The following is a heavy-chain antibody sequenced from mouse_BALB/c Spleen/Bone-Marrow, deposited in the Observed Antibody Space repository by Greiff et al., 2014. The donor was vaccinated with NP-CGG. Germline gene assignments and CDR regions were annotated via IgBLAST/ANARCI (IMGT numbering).Heavy chain of an antibody. D-gene: IGHD1-1*02. CDR2: ISDGGIYT. Sequence: VQLKESGGGLVKPGGSLKLSCTASGFTFSDYYMYWVRQTPEKRLEWVATISDGGIYTYYPDSVKGRFTISRDNAKNNLYLQMSSLKSEDTAMYYCARPGEKYGALDYSGQGTSVTVSS. CDR3: ARPGEKYGALDY. V-gene: IGHV5-4*02. CDR1: GFTFSDYY. J-gene: IGHJ4*01.